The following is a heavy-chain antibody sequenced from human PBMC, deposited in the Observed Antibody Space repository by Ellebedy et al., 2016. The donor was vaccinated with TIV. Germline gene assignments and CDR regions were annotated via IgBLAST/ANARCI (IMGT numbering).Heavy chain of an antibody. D-gene: IGHD6-6*01. CDR3: ARGLYVGSSSSDY. V-gene: IGHV3-7*01. J-gene: IGHJ4*02. CDR1: GFTFSSYW. Sequence: GGSLRLXXAASGFTFSSYWMSWVRRAPGKGLEWVANIEEDGSEKYSVDSVKGRFTISRDNAKNSLYLQMNSLRAEDTAVYYCARGLYVGSSSSDYWGQGTLVTVSS. CDR2: IEEDGSEK.